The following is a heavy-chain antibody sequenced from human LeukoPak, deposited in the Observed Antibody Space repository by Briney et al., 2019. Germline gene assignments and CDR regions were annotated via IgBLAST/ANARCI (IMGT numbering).Heavy chain of an antibody. CDR2: IYYSGST. CDR1: GVSIRSGYY. J-gene: IGHJ4*02. CDR3: ARDSHYYESSGYNCFDY. V-gene: IGHV4-38-2*02. Sequence: SQTLSPTCTVSGVSIRSGYYWAWIRPPPGKGLEGIGSIYYSGSTYYNPSLKSRVTISVDTSKNYFSLKLSSVTAADTAVYYCARDSHYYESSGYNCFDYWGQGTLVTVSS. D-gene: IGHD3-22*01.